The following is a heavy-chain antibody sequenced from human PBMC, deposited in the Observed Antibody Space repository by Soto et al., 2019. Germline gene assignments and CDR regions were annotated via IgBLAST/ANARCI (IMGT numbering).Heavy chain of an antibody. D-gene: IGHD3-3*01. CDR1: GYTFYSHS. V-gene: IGHV1-18*01. CDR2: ISADNGNT. J-gene: IGHJ6*02. CDR3: ARGWVDDFWSGYYYYYYGMDV. Sequence: ASVKVSCKASGYTFYSHSISWVRQAPGQGLEWMGRISADNGNTKCAQKFRGRVTMTTDTSTSTAYMELRSLRSDDTAVYYCARGWVDDFWSGYYYYYYGMDVWGQGTTVTVSS.